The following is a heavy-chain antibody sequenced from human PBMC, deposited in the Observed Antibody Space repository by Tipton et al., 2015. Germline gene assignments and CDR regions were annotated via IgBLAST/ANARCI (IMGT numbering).Heavy chain of an antibody. D-gene: IGHD5-12*01. CDR2: IKPDGSES. J-gene: IGHJ4*02. CDR3: ARSGGYGWDF. V-gene: IGHV3-7*01. Sequence: SLRLSCAASGFTFKNAGMHWVRQAPGKGLEWVANIKPDGSESYYLDSVKGRFTFFRDNAKNSLHLQLNNLRAEDTAVYYCARSGGYGWDFWGQGTLVTVSS. CDR1: GFTFKNAG.